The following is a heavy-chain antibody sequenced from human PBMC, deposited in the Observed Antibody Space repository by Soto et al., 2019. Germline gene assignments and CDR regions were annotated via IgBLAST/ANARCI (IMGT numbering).Heavy chain of an antibody. CDR2: VNPILSMS. CDR1: GDTFNFYS. Sequence: QVQLVQSGAEVKRPGSSVKVSCKASGDTFNFYSINWVRQAPGVGLEWVGRVNPILSMSNYAQRFQGRVTLTTEXXTSTAYMELRSLRSEDTASYYCASSYGSGYRAFDYWGQGALVTVSS. J-gene: IGHJ4*02. CDR3: ASSYGSGYRAFDY. V-gene: IGHV1-69*02. D-gene: IGHD3-10*01.